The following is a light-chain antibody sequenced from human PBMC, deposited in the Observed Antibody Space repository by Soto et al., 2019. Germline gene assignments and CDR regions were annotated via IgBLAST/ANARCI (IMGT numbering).Light chain of an antibody. CDR1: QSIGDT. CDR3: QQYDNWPWT. Sequence: EIVMTQSPSTLSVSPGGRATLSCRASQSIGDTLAWYQQKPGQAPRLLIHGASSRVTGVPARFSGSGSGTDFTLTISSLQSDDFAVYCCQQYDNWPWTFGQGTKVDIK. V-gene: IGKV3-15*01. J-gene: IGKJ1*01. CDR2: GAS.